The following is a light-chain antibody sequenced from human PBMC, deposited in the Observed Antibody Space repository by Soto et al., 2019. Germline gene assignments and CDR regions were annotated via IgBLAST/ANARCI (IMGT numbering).Light chain of an antibody. Sequence: DIQMTQSPSTLSASVWDRVIITCRASQYINTWLAWYQQKPGRAPKLLIYSSSSLESGVPSRFSGSGSGSECTLTISSLQSDDFATYYCQQYQGFPFTFGQGTKL. CDR1: QYINTW. J-gene: IGKJ2*01. CDR2: SSS. V-gene: IGKV1-5*03. CDR3: QQYQGFPFT.